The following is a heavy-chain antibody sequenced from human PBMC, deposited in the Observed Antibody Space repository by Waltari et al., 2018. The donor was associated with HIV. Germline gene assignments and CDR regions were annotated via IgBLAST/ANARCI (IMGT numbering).Heavy chain of an antibody. CDR1: GGSISSGDYF. V-gene: IGHV4-39*01. Sequence: QLHLQESGPGLVKPSETLSLTCTVSGGSISSGDYFWGWIRQPPSLKSRVTTSVDTSKNELSLKLSSVTAADTAVYYCARILLWPSRYFGSWGQGTLVTVSS. D-gene: IGHD4-17*01. J-gene: IGHJ4*02. CDR3: ARILLWPSRYFGS.